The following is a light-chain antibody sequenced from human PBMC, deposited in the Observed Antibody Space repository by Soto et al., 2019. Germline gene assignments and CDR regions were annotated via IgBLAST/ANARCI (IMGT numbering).Light chain of an antibody. J-gene: IGLJ2*01. CDR3: QAWDSSTEGVV. CDR2: QDS. V-gene: IGLV3-1*01. CDR1: KLGDKY. Sequence: SYELTQPPSVSVSPGQTASITCSGDKLGDKYACWYQQKPGQSPVLVIYQDSKRPSGIPERFSGSNSGNTATPTISGTQAMDEADYYCQAWDSSTEGVVFGGGTKLTVL.